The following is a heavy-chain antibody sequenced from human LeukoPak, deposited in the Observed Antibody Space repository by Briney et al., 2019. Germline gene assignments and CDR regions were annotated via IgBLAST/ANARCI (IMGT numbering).Heavy chain of an antibody. CDR2: INPSGGST. D-gene: IGHD1-26*01. Sequence: ASVKVSCKASGYTFTSNYMLWVRQAPGQGLEWMGIINPSGGSTSYAQKFQGRVIMTRDTSTSTVYMELSSLRSEDTAVYYCARVGGNYPINWGQGSLVTVSS. CDR3: ARVGGNYPIN. V-gene: IGHV1-46*01. CDR1: GYTFTSNY. J-gene: IGHJ4*02.